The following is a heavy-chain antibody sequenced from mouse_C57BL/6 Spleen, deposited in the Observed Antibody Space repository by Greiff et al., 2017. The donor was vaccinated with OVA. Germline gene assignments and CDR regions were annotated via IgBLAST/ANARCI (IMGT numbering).Heavy chain of an antibody. V-gene: IGHV1-55*01. CDR2: IYPGSGST. CDR3: ARNDWYFDV. J-gene: IGHJ1*03. Sequence: QVQLKESGAELVKPGASVKMSCKASGYTFTSYWITWVKQRPGQGLEWIGDIYPGSGSTNYNEKFKSKATLTVDTSSSTAYMQLSSLTSEDSAVYYCARNDWYFDVWGTGTTVTVSS. CDR1: GYTFTSYW.